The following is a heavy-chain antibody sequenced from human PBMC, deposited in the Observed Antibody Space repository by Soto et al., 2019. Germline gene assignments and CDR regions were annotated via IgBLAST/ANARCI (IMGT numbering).Heavy chain of an antibody. CDR3: ARQSSPNYYYYGMDV. D-gene: IGHD6-6*01. CDR1: GGSFSGYY. CDR2: INHSGST. V-gene: IGHV4-34*01. J-gene: IGHJ6*02. Sequence: SETLSLTCAVYGGSFSGYYWSWIRQPPGKGLEWIGEINHSGSTNYNPSLKSRVTISVDTSKNQFSLKLSSVTAADTAVYYCARQSSPNYYYYGMDVWGQGTTVTVYS.